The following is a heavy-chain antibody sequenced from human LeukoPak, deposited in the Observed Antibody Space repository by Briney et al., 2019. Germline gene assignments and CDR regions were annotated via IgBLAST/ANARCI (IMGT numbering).Heavy chain of an antibody. D-gene: IGHD6-19*01. J-gene: IGHJ4*02. Sequence: SETLSLTCTVSADSITSYYWSWLRQPPGKGLEWLAYTHYSGRTNYQPSLKSRVTISIDTSKNQFSLKLTPVTAADTAVYYCAEASRGWDFYYWSQGTLVSVSP. CDR2: THYSGRT. V-gene: IGHV4-59*01. CDR3: AEASRGWDFYY. CDR1: ADSITSYY.